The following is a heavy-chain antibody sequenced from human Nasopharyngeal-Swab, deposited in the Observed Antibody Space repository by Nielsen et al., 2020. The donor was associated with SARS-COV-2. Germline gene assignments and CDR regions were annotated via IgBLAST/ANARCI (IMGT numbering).Heavy chain of an antibody. CDR2: INDRGSG. CDR1: GGTLNGFH. J-gene: IGHJ6*03. V-gene: IGHV4-34*01. Sequence: SQTFSLTCVVFGGTLNGFHWKWIRQTPGKGLEWIGEINDRGSGNYNPSLRSRVTISAGTSNIQFSLKLNSVTAADTAVYYCARGQDAYYYMDVWGEGTTVTVSS. D-gene: IGHD2-15*01. CDR3: ARGQDAYYYMDV.